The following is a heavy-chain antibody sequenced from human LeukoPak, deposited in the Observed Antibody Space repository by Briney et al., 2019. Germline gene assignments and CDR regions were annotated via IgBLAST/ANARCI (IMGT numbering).Heavy chain of an antibody. Sequence: PGRSLRLSCAASGFTFSSCGMHWVRQAPGKGLERVAVISYDGSNKYYADSVKGRSTISRDNSKNTLYLQMNSLRAEDTAVYYCAKEYFDWLLYRHDAFDIWGQGTMVTVSS. V-gene: IGHV3-30*18. J-gene: IGHJ3*02. CDR3: AKEYFDWLLYRHDAFDI. D-gene: IGHD3-9*01. CDR1: GFTFSSCG. CDR2: ISYDGSNK.